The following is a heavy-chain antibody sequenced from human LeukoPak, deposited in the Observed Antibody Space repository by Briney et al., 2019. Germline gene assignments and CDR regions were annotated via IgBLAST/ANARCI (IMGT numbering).Heavy chain of an antibody. J-gene: IGHJ4*02. Sequence: GGSLRLSCEASGFTFSSYSMNWVRQAPGKGLEWVSYISSSSSTIYYADSVKGRFTISRDNAKNSLYLQMNSLRDEDTAVYYCAREPWIQLWSNLDYWGQGTLVTVSS. CDR2: ISSSSSTI. D-gene: IGHD5-18*01. CDR3: AREPWIQLWSNLDY. CDR1: GFTFSSYS. V-gene: IGHV3-48*02.